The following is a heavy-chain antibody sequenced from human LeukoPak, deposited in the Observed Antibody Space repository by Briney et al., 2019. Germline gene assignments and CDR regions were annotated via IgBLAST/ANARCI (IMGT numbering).Heavy chain of an antibody. J-gene: IGHJ4*02. D-gene: IGHD2-15*01. CDR3: ARSGLNRFDF. CDR2: FSGSGGGT. V-gene: IGHV3-23*01. CDR1: AFTFNSYA. Sequence: GGSLRLSCAASAFTFNSYAMSWVRQAPGKGLEWVSAFSGSGGGTYYADSVRGRFTMSRDNSKNTLYLQMISLRAEDTAVYYCARSGLNRFDFWGQGTLVTVSS.